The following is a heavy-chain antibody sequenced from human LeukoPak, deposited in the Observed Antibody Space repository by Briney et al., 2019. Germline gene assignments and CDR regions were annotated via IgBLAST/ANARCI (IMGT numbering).Heavy chain of an antibody. V-gene: IGHV3-23*01. Sequence: GGSLRLSCAASGXTFSTYAMSWVRQAPGKGLEWVSAISGSGGGVYYADSVKGRFTISRDNSKNTLYLQMNSLRAEDTAVYYCAKGSIAVAGKGGFDYWGQGTLVTVSS. J-gene: IGHJ4*02. CDR1: GXTFSTYA. CDR3: AKGSIAVAGKGGFDY. D-gene: IGHD6-19*01. CDR2: ISGSGGGV.